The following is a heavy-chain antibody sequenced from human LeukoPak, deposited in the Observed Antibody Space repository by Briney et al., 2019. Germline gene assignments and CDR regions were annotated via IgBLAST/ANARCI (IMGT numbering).Heavy chain of an antibody. V-gene: IGHV4-31*03. CDR1: GGSISSGGYY. CDR3: ACSGGSFYYYYGMDV. CDR2: IYYSGST. Sequence: SETLSLTCTVSGGSISSGGYYWSWIRQHPGKGLEWIGYIYYSGSTYYNPSPKSRVTISVDTSKNQFSLKLSSVTAADTAVYYCACSGGSFYYYYGMDVWGQGTTVTVSS. D-gene: IGHD2-15*01. J-gene: IGHJ6*02.